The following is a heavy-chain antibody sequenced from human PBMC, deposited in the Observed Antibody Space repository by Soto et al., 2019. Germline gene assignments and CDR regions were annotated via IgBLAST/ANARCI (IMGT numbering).Heavy chain of an antibody. CDR1: GFTFSSYR. V-gene: IGHV3-48*02. CDR2: ISSSSSTI. J-gene: IGHJ4*02. D-gene: IGHD3-9*01. Sequence: EVQLVESGGGLVQPFGSLRLSCAASGFTFSSYRMNGVRQAPGKGLEWVSYISSSSSTIYYADSVKGRFTISRDNAKNSLYLQMNSLRDEDTAVYYCARDHDILTGYYYFDYWGQGTLVTVSS. CDR3: ARDHDILTGYYYFDY.